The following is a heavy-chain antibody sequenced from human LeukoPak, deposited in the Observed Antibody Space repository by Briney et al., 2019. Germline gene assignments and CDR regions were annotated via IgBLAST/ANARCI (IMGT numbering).Heavy chain of an antibody. CDR3: ARDGRFSSGSSNWFDP. Sequence: GGSLRLSCAASGLTVSSNYMSWVRQAPGKGLEWVSVIFSGGSTYYADSVKGRFTISRDNSKNTLYLQMNSLRAEDTAVYYCARDGRFSSGSSNWFDPWGQGTLVTVSS. D-gene: IGHD6-19*01. J-gene: IGHJ5*02. CDR1: GLTVSSNY. CDR2: IFSGGST. V-gene: IGHV3-53*01.